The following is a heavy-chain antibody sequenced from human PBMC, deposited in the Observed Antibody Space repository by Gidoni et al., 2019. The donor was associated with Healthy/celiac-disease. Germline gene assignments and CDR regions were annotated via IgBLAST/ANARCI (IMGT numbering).Heavy chain of an antibody. CDR2: ISGSGGST. CDR1: GFTFSSYA. V-gene: IGHV3-23*01. Sequence: EVQLLESGGGLVQPGGSLRLSCAASGFTFSSYAMSWVRQAPGKGLEWVSAISGSGGSTYYADSVKGRFTISRDNSKNTLYLQMNSLRAEDTAVYYCVSYDSSGYKDDYWGQGTLVTVSS. D-gene: IGHD3-22*01. CDR3: VSYDSSGYKDDY. J-gene: IGHJ4*02.